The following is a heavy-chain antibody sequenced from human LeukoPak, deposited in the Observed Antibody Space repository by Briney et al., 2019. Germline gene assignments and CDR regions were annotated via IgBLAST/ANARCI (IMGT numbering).Heavy chain of an antibody. CDR3: ARAGGSGFHFDY. D-gene: IGHD6-19*01. V-gene: IGHV4-39*01. CDR1: GGSISSSSYY. J-gene: IGHJ4*02. Sequence: PSETLSLTCTVSGGSISSSSYYWGWIRQPPGKGLEWIGSIYYSGSTYYNPSLKSRVTISVDTSKNQFSLKLSSVTAADTAVYYCARAGGSGFHFDYWGQGTLVTVSS. CDR2: IYYSGST.